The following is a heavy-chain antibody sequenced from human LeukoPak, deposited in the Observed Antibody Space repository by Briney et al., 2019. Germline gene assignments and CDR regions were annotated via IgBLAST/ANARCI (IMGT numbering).Heavy chain of an antibody. CDR2: ISCNSGCR. Sequence: GGSLRLSCAASGFTFDDYAMHWVRQAPGKGLEWVSGISCNSGCRGYAVSVKGRLTISRDSAKNSVYLQMNSLRAEDTALYYCAKVRGNNGYGVMDVWGQGTTVTVSS. CDR3: AKVRGNNGYGVMDV. CDR1: GFTFDDYA. V-gene: IGHV3-9*01. J-gene: IGHJ6*02. D-gene: IGHD4-17*01.